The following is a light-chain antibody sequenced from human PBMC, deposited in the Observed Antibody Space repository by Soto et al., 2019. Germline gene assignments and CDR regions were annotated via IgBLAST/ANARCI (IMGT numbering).Light chain of an antibody. CDR2: DTT. CDR3: LLSYNGPYG. V-gene: IGLV7-46*01. CDR1: TGAVTNGHY. J-gene: IGLJ1*01. Sequence: QAVVTQEPSLTVSLGGTVTLTCGSSTGAVTNGHYPYWFQQKPGQAPRTLIYDTTNRHSWTPARFSGPLLGGKAALTLSGAQPEDEAEYYCLLSYNGPYGFGTGTKVTVL.